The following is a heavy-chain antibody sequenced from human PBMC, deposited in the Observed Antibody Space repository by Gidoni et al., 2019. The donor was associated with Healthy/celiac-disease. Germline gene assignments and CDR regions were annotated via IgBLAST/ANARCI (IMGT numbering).Heavy chain of an antibody. D-gene: IGHD3-22*01. J-gene: IGHJ4*02. CDR3: AKSRDTDYYDSSGYYHPFDY. CDR1: GFTFRSYA. Sequence: EVQLLESGGGLVQPGGSLRLSCAASGFTFRSYAMSWVRQAPGKGLEWVSAISGSGGSTYYADSVKGRFTISRDNSKNTLYLQMNSLRAEDTAVYYCAKSRDTDYYDSSGYYHPFDYWGQGTLVTVSS. CDR2: ISGSGGST. V-gene: IGHV3-23*01.